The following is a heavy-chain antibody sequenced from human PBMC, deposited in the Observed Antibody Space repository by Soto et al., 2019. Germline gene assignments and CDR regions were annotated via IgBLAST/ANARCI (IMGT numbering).Heavy chain of an antibody. CDR1: GYIFTRYG. Sequence: ASVKVSCKASGYIFTRYGIAWVRQAPGQGLEWMGWISGYNGNRNYVEKFQGRLTLTTDTSTSTAYMELRSLRADDTAVYYCAKIAVFGIVLGGKGLDPWGQGTLVTVSS. CDR3: AKIAVFGIVLGGKGLDP. V-gene: IGHV1-18*01. J-gene: IGHJ5*02. CDR2: ISGYNGNR. D-gene: IGHD3-3*01.